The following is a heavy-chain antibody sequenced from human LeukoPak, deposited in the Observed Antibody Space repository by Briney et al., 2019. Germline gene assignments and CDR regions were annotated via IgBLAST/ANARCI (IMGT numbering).Heavy chain of an antibody. D-gene: IGHD1-1*01. J-gene: IGHJ6*03. Sequence: PAGSLRLSCAASGFTFNNYAMSWVRQAPGKGLEWVSDISGSGGSTYYADSVKGRLTSSTDNSKNTLYLQMNSLRAEDTAVYYCAKDLFPNGDYYYMDVLGKGTTVTISS. CDR1: GFTFNNYA. CDR2: ISGSGGST. V-gene: IGHV3-23*01. CDR3: AKDLFPNGDYYYMDV.